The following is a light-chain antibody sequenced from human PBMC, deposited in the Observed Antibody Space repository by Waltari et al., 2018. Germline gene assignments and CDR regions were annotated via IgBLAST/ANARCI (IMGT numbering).Light chain of an antibody. CDR2: WAS. CDR1: QSNINSHNGQSY. V-gene: IGKV4-1*01. J-gene: IGKJ3*01. CDR3: QQYHTSPFT. Sequence: DIVMAQSPDSLAVSLGERATIHCQSSQSNINSHNGQSYLAWYQHKPGQPPKLLIHWASTRESGVPDRFSGSGSGTDFTLTISSLQAEDVAIYYCQQYHTSPFTFGPGTKVDI.